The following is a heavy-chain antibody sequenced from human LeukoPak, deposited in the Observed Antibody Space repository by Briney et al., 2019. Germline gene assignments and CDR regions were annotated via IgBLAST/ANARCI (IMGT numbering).Heavy chain of an antibody. CDR3: ANSYGDYVDFRYYGMDV. D-gene: IGHD4-17*01. CDR1: GFTFSSYG. Sequence: GRSLRLSCAASGFTFSSYGMHWVRQAPGKGLEWVAVISYDGSNKYYADSVKGRFTISRDNPKNTLYLQMNSLRAEDTAVYYCANSYGDYVDFRYYGMDVWGQGTTVTVSS. CDR2: ISYDGSNK. V-gene: IGHV3-30*18. J-gene: IGHJ6*02.